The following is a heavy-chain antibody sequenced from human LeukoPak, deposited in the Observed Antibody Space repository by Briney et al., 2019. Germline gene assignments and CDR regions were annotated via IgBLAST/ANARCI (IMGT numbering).Heavy chain of an antibody. CDR1: GGSISSSNW. J-gene: IGHJ6*03. Sequence: SGTLSLTCAVSGGSISSSNWWSWVRQPPGKGLEWIGEIYHSGTTNYNPSLKSRVTISVDTSKNQFSLKLSSVTAADTAVYYCARVTGPTRYYYYMDVWGKGTTVTVSS. CDR3: ARVTGPTRYYYYMDV. V-gene: IGHV4-4*02. CDR2: IYHSGTT. D-gene: IGHD1/OR15-1a*01.